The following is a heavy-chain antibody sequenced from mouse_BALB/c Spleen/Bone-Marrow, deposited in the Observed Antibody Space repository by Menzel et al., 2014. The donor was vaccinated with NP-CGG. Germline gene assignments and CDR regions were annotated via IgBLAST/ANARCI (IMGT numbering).Heavy chain of an antibody. CDR1: GFTFSTYA. V-gene: IGHV5-9-4*01. CDR3: ARELKNGNYGLYAMDY. CDR2: ISSGGSYT. J-gene: IGHJ4*01. Sequence: EVKLVESGGGLLKPGGSLKLSCAASGFTFSTYAMSWVRQSPEKRLEWVADISSGGSYTYYPDTVTGRFTISRDNAKNILYLEMSSLRSEDTAMYYCARELKNGNYGLYAMDYWGHGTSVTVSS. D-gene: IGHD2-1*01.